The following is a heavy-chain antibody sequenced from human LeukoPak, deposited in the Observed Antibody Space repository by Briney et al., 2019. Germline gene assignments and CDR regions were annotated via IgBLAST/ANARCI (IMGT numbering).Heavy chain of an antibody. Sequence: SVKVSCKASGGTFTSYAISWVRQAPGQGLEWMGGIIPIFGTANYAQKFQGRVTITTDESTSTAYMELSSLRSEDTAVYYCSRAWAACGGDCYSLLGFDCWGQRALATVS. CDR2: IIPIFGTA. CDR1: GGTFTSYA. J-gene: IGHJ4*02. D-gene: IGHD2-21*02. V-gene: IGHV1-69*05. CDR3: SRAWAACGGDCYSLLGFDC.